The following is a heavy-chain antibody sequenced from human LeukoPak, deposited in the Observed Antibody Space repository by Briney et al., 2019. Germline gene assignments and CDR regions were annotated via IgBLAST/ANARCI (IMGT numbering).Heavy chain of an antibody. CDR1: GFTFDDYA. D-gene: IGHD2-2*02. Sequence: GRSLRLSCAASGFTFDDYAMHWVRQAPGKGLEWVSGINWNGGSTGYADSVKGRFTISRDNTKNSLYLQMNSLRAEDTALYYCARRPRYCSSTSCYKGAFDIWGQGTMVTVSS. CDR3: ARRPRYCSSTSCYKGAFDI. CDR2: INWNGGST. V-gene: IGHV3-20*04. J-gene: IGHJ3*02.